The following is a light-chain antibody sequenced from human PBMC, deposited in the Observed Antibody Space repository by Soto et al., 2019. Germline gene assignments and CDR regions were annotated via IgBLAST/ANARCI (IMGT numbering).Light chain of an antibody. CDR3: QQSYSTPIT. V-gene: IGKV1-5*03. Sequence: GDRVTITCRASQSISSWLAWYQQKPGKAPKLLIYKASSLQSGVPSTFSGSGSGTEFTLTISSLQPDDFATYYCQQSYSTPITFGQGTRLEIK. CDR1: QSISSW. J-gene: IGKJ5*01. CDR2: KAS.